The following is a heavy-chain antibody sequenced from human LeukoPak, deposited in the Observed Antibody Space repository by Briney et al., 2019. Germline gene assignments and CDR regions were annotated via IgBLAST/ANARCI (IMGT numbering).Heavy chain of an antibody. V-gene: IGHV3-30*02. J-gene: IGHJ4*02. CDR3: AKKIVGATDYFDY. Sequence: GGSLRLSCAASGFTFSSYGMHWVRQAPGKGLEWVAFIRYDGRNKYYADSVKGRFTISRDNSKNTLYLQMNSLRAEDTAVYYCAKKIVGATDYFDYWGQGTLVTVSS. D-gene: IGHD1-26*01. CDR1: GFTFSSYG. CDR2: IRYDGRNK.